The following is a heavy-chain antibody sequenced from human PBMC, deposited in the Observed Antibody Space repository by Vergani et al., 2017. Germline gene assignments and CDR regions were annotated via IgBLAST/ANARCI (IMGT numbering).Heavy chain of an antibody. Sequence: QVQLQQWGAGLLKPSETLSLTCAVYGGSFSGYYWSWIRQPPGKGLEWIGYIYYSGSTNYNPSLKSRVTISVDTSKNQFSRKLSSVTAADTAVYYCARGGWEPYYFDYWGQGTLVTVSS. CDR3: ARGGWEPYYFDY. J-gene: IGHJ4*02. V-gene: IGHV4-34*11. CDR2: IYYSGST. CDR1: GGSFSGYY. D-gene: IGHD1-26*01.